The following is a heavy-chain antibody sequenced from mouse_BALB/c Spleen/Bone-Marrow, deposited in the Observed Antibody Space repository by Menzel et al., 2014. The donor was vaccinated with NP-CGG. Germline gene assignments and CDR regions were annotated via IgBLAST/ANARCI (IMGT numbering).Heavy chain of an antibody. CDR1: GFTFXNYG. J-gene: IGHJ2*01. CDR3: VRGNYGNYVGYFDF. CDR2: INSDGGST. Sequence: EVKLQESGGGLVQPGGSLKLSCAASGFTFXNYGMSWVRQTPDKRLELVATINSDGGSTYYPDSVKGRFTIYRDTAKNTLYLQMSSLKSEETAMYYCVRGNYGNYVGYFDFWGQGTTLTVSS. D-gene: IGHD2-1*01. V-gene: IGHV5-6-3*01.